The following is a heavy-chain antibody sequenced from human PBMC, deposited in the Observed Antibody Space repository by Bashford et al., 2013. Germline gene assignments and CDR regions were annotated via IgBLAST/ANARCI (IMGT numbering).Heavy chain of an antibody. J-gene: IGHJ6*02. CDR3: ASGGTHYYGMDV. D-gene: IGHD3-16*01. CDR2: IYYSGST. Sequence: SETLSLTCTVSGGSISSGGYYWSWIRQHPGKGLEWIGYIYYSGSTNYNPSLKSRVTISVDTSKNQFSLKLSSVTAADTAVYYCASGGTHYYGMDVWGQGTDGHRLL. V-gene: IGHV4-61*08. CDR1: GGSISSGGYY.